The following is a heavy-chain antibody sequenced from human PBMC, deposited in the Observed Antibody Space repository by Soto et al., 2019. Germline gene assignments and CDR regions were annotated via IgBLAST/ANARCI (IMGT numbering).Heavy chain of an antibody. V-gene: IGHV4-59*01. CDR1: GGSISSYY. CDR3: AGRYGSAFDI. Sequence: KPSETLSLTCTVSGGSISSYYWSWIRQPPGKGLEWIGYIYYSGSTNYNPSLKSRVTISVDTSKNQFSLKLSSVTAADTAVYYCAGRYGSAFDIWGQGTMVTVSS. CDR2: IYYSGST. D-gene: IGHD3-10*01. J-gene: IGHJ3*02.